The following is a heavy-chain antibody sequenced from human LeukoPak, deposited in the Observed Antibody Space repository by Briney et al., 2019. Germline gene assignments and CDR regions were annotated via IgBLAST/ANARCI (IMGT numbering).Heavy chain of an antibody. CDR2: IYSGGST. CDR1: GFTVSSNY. Sequence: GGSLRLSCAASGFTVSSNYMSWVRQTPGKGLEWVSVIYSGGSTYYADSVKGRFTISRDNSKNTLYLQMNSLRAEDTALYYCAKGSSRGYSYGNWFDPWGQGTLVTVSS. D-gene: IGHD5-18*01. CDR3: AKGSSRGYSYGNWFDP. V-gene: IGHV3-53*05. J-gene: IGHJ5*02.